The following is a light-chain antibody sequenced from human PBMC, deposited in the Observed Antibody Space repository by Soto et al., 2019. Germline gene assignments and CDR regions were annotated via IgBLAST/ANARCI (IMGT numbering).Light chain of an antibody. CDR3: QSYDRSLSGVL. CDR1: TSNIGAGYA. V-gene: IGLV1-40*01. J-gene: IGLJ2*01. CDR2: RYD. Sequence: QSVLTQPPSVSGAPGQRVTISCTGGTSNIGAGYAVHWYRQVPGTAPKLLIYRYDKRPSGVPDRFSGSKSGTSASLAITGLQSEDEAHYYCQSYDRSLSGVLFGGGTKVTVL.